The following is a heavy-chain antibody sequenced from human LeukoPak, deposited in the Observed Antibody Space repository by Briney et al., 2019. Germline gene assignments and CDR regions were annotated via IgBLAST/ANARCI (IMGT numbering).Heavy chain of an antibody. J-gene: IGHJ4*02. CDR1: GFTFRTYS. Sequence: GGSLRLSCVAAGFTFRTYSMKWVRQAPGKGLEWVSSISSSNSYYADSVKGRFTISRDNSRNSLYLQLNSLRADDTAVYFCARDLSKGYLGGTLQWGPKHRPRPKYYFDYWGQGTLVTVSS. CDR2: ISSSNS. D-gene: IGHD1-26*01. V-gene: IGHV3-21*01. CDR3: ARDLSKGYLGGTLQWGPKHRPRPKYYFDY.